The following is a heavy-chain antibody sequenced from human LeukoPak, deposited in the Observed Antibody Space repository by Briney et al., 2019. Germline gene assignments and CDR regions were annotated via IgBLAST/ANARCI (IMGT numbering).Heavy chain of an antibody. CDR3: AKHGPGGYFDY. V-gene: IGHV4-61*05. Sequence: PSETLSLTCTVSGGSISSTNYYWGWIRQPPGKGLEWIGYIYSSGSTNYNPSLKSRVIISVDTSKNQFSLKLRSVTAADTAVYYCAKHGPGGYFDYWGQGTLVTVSS. D-gene: IGHD3-10*01. J-gene: IGHJ4*02. CDR2: IYSSGST. CDR1: GGSISSTNYY.